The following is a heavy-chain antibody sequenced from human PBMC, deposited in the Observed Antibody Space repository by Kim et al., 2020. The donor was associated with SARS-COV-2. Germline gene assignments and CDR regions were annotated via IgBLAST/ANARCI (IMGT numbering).Heavy chain of an antibody. CDR3: ARVAGSGRTNWFDP. D-gene: IGHD3-10*01. CDR2: IYTSGST. Sequence: SETLSLTCTVSGGSISSYYWSWIRQPAGKGLEWIGRIYTSGSTNYNPSVKSRVTMSVDTSKNQFSLKLSSVTAADTAVYYCARVAGSGRTNWFDPWGQGTLVTVSS. J-gene: IGHJ5*02. V-gene: IGHV4-4*07. CDR1: GGSISSYY.